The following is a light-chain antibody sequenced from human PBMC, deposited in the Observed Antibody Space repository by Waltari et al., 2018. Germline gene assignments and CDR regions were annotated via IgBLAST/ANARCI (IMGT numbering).Light chain of an antibody. CDR2: WAS. CDR3: QQYYSTPPT. Sequence: DIVMTQSPDSLAVSRGERATLNHKSSQSVLYSSNNKNYLSWYQQKPGQPPKLLIYWASTRESGVPDRFSGSGSGTDFTLTISSLQAEDVAVYYCQQYYSTPPTFGQGTTLEIK. V-gene: IGKV4-1*01. J-gene: IGKJ2*01. CDR1: QSVLYSSNNKNY.